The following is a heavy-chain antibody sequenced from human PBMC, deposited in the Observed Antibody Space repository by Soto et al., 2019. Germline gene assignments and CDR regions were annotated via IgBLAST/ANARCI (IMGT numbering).Heavy chain of an antibody. V-gene: IGHV1-8*01. CDR3: ARELRGFDP. J-gene: IGHJ5*02. D-gene: IGHD1-7*01. Sequence: QVQLVQFGAEVKKPGASVKVSCKASGYSFISYDIDWVRQATGQGLEWMGWMNPNSGSTGYAQKFQGRVTMTRNTSITTAYMELSSLRSEDTAVYYCARELRGFDPWGQGTLVTVSS. CDR1: GYSFISYD. CDR2: MNPNSGST.